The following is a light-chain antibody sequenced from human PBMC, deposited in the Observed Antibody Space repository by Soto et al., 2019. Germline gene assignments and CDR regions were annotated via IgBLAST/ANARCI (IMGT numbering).Light chain of an antibody. CDR2: LNNDGSH. CDR1: SGHSNYA. Sequence: QSVLTQSPSASASLGASVKLTCTLSSGHSNYAIAWHQQQPEKGPRSLMKLNNDGSHSKGDGIPDRFSGSSSGAERYLTISSLQAEDESDYYCQTWDTGISVVFGGGTKLTVL. V-gene: IGLV4-69*01. CDR3: QTWDTGISVV. J-gene: IGLJ2*01.